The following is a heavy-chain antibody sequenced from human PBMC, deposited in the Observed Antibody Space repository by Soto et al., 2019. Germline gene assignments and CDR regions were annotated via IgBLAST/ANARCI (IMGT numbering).Heavy chain of an antibody. CDR1: GYTFTSYD. V-gene: IGHV1-8*01. CDR3: ARERSAAGTGWFDP. Sequence: QVQLVQSGAEVKKPGASVKVSCKASGYTFTSYDINWVRQATGQGLKWMGWMNPNSGNTAYAQKFQGRVTMTRNTSISTAYMELSSLRSEDTAVYYCARERSAAGTGWFDPWGQGTLVTVSS. D-gene: IGHD6-13*01. CDR2: MNPNSGNT. J-gene: IGHJ5*02.